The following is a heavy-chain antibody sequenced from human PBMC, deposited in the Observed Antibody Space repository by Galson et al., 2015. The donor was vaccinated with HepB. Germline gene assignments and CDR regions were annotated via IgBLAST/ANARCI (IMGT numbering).Heavy chain of an antibody. V-gene: IGHV3-48*01. J-gene: IGHJ4*02. CDR1: GFTLSTYS. Sequence: SLRLSCAASGFTLSTYSMNWVRQAPGKGLEWVSYISSSSSTIYYADSVKGRFTISRDNAKNSLFLQMNSLRAEDTAVYYCARGRHIAARPYDYWGQGTLVTVSS. D-gene: IGHD6-6*01. CDR2: ISSSSSTI. CDR3: ARGRHIAARPYDY.